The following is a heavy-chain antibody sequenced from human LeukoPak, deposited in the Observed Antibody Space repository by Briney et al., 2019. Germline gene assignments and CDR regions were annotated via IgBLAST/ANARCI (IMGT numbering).Heavy chain of an antibody. CDR1: GFTFSSYA. D-gene: IGHD6-19*01. V-gene: IGHV3-23*01. J-gene: IGHJ4*02. CDR2: ISGSGGST. CDR3: ARGIAVAGTDLDY. Sequence: GGSLRLSCAASGFTFSSYAMSWVRQAPGKGLEWVLAISGSGGSTYYADSVKGRFTISRDNSKNTLYLQMNSLRAEDTAVYYCARGIAVAGTDLDYWGQGTLVTVSS.